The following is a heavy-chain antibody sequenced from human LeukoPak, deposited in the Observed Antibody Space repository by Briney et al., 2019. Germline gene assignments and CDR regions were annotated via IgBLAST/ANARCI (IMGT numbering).Heavy chain of an antibody. J-gene: IGHJ4*02. D-gene: IGHD1-26*01. CDR2: IYSGGST. CDR3: AREYSGSYYFDY. V-gene: IGHV3-53*01. Sequence: PGGSLRLSCAASGFTVSSNYMSWVRQAPGKGLEWVAVIYSGGSTYYADSVQGRFTLSRDNSKNTLYLLMNSLRAEDTAVYYCAREYSGSYYFDYWGQGNLVTVSS. CDR1: GFTVSSNY.